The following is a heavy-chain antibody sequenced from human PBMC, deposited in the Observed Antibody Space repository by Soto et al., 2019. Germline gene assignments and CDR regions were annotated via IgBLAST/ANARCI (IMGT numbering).Heavy chain of an antibody. CDR1: GYTLSELS. J-gene: IGHJ3*02. CDR3: ANLGRHDAFAI. CDR2: LDPEDDEI. D-gene: IGHD1-1*01. V-gene: IGHV1-24*01. Sequence: QVQLVQSGAEVKKPGASLKVSCKVSGYTLSELSIHWVRQAPGKGLEWMGGLDPEDDEIFSAQNFQDRITMTEGTSTDTAYMELRSLRSEDTAVYYCANLGRHDAFAIWGQGTLVTVSS.